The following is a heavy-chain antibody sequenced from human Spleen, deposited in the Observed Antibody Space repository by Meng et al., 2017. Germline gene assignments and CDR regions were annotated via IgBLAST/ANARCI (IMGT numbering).Heavy chain of an antibody. CDR2: ISDSGGRI. V-gene: IGHV3-23*01. J-gene: IGHJ6*02. D-gene: IGHD1-1*01. CDR3: AKAPRTRGWNDNYYGMDV. CDR1: GFTFTTYT. Sequence: GESLKISCAASGFTFTTYTMSWVRQAPGKGLEWVSTISDSGGRIYYADSVKGRFTISRDNSKNTLYLQMDSLRAEDTALYHCAKAPRTRGWNDNYYGMDVWGQGTTVTVSS.